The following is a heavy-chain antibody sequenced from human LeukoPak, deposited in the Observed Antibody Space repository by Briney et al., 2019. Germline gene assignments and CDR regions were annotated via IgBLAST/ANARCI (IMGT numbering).Heavy chain of an antibody. CDR3: ARHPHYYFDNTAR. V-gene: IGHV4-39*01. J-gene: IGHJ4*02. CDR1: GDSVRTSNSY. Sequence: SETLSLTCTVSGDSVRTSNSYWGWIRQPPGKGLEWVGSMYYSGNTYYNPSLKSRVAISVDTSKNQLSLGLSSVTAADTAVYYCARHPHYYFDNTARWGQGTLVTVSS. CDR2: MYYSGNT. D-gene: IGHD3-22*01.